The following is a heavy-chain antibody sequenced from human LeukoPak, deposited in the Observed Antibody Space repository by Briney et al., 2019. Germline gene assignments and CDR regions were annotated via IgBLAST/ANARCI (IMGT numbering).Heavy chain of an antibody. CDR3: ATAGLKKSTFIVRETKPLDS. CDR1: GYSLTELS. Sequence: ASVKVSCKVSGYSLTELSLHWVRQAPGKGLEWMGGFDREDGGTMYAPTLRGRITMTEDTSIDTAYMELSSLTSDDTATYYCATAGLKKSTFIVRETKPLDSWGQGTPVAVSS. V-gene: IGHV1-24*01. J-gene: IGHJ4*02. CDR2: FDREDGGT. D-gene: IGHD2/OR15-2a*01.